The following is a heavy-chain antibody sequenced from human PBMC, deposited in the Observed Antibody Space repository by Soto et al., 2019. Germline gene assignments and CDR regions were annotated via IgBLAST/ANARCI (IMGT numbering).Heavy chain of an antibody. J-gene: IGHJ3*02. CDR3: ASYSGSDAFAI. CDR2: ISSSGSSI. CDR1: GFTFSDYY. Sequence: QVQLVESGGGLVKPGGSLRLSCAASGFTFSDYYMSWIRQAPGKGLEWVSYISSSGSSIYYADSVKGRFTISRDNHKNSLCVQMTRLRDDDTALYYCASYSGSDAFAIWGQGTMVTVSS. D-gene: IGHD1-26*01. V-gene: IGHV3-11*01.